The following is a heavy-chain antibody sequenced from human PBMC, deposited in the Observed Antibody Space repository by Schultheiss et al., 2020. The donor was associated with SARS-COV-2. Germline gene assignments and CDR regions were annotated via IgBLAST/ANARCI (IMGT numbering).Heavy chain of an antibody. J-gene: IGHJ4*02. CDR2: IYYTGIT. D-gene: IGHD3-10*01. CDR1: GSSISGYF. Sequence: SGTLSLTCTVSGSSISGYFWTWIRQPPGKGLEQMGNIYYTGITKYSPSLKSRVTISVDTSKKQFSLRLGSVTAADTAVYYCARAARVEQLFSVRGGHLDYWGRGTQVTVSS. CDR3: ARAARVEQLFSVRGGHLDY. V-gene: IGHV4-59*01.